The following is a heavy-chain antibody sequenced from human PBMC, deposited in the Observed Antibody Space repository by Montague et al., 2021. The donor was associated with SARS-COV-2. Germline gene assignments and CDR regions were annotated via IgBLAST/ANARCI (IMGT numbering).Heavy chain of an antibody. V-gene: IGHV6-1*01. J-gene: IGHJ4*02. CDR3: VRYSGWFYFDF. CDR1: GDSVSSNSVA. D-gene: IGHD6-19*01. Sequence: CAISGDSVSSNSVAWSWLRQSPSRGLEWLGRTYYRSKWYSDYAPSVRGRLTVNSDASKNEFSLELNYVTPEDTAVYYCVRYSGWFYFDFWGQGTLVTVSS. CDR2: TYYRSKWYS.